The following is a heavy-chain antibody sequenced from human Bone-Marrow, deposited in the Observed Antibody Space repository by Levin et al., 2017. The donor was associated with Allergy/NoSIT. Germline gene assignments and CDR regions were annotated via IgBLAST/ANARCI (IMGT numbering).Heavy chain of an antibody. V-gene: IGHV1-2*02. J-gene: IGHJ4*02. CDR2: INPNSGGT. CDR3: ARAANYDFWSGYYYYFDY. Sequence: ASVKVSCKASGYTFTGYYMHWVRQAPGQGLEWMGWINPNSGGTNYAQKFQGRVTMTRDTSISTAYMELSRLRSDDTAVYYCARAANYDFWSGYYYYFDYWGQGTLVTVSS. D-gene: IGHD3-3*01. CDR1: GYTFTGYY.